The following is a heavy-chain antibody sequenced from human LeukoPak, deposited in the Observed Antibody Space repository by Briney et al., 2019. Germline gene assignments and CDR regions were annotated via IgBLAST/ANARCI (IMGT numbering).Heavy chain of an antibody. CDR2: ISWNSGSI. Sequence: GRSLRLSCAASGFTFDDYAMHWVRQAPGKGLEWVSGISWNSGSIGYADSVKGRFTISRDNAKNSLYLQMNSLRAEDTALYYCAKDVNSYGYYFVYWGQGTLVTVSS. V-gene: IGHV3-9*01. J-gene: IGHJ4*02. CDR3: AKDVNSYGYYFVY. D-gene: IGHD5-18*01. CDR1: GFTFDDYA.